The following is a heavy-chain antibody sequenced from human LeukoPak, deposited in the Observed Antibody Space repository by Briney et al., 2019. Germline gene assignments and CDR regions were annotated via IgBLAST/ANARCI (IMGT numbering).Heavy chain of an antibody. CDR3: ANTPGTVIKTWDYYYYMDV. CDR1: RFTFSSYG. V-gene: IGHV3-30*02. CDR2: IRYDGNNK. Sequence: GGSLRLSCAASRFTFSSYGIHWVRQAPGKGLEWVSFIRYDGNNKYYADSVKGRFTISRDDSKNTVYLQMNSLRAEDTAVYYCANTPGTVIKTWDYYYYMDVWGKGTTVTVSS. J-gene: IGHJ6*03. D-gene: IGHD4-11*01.